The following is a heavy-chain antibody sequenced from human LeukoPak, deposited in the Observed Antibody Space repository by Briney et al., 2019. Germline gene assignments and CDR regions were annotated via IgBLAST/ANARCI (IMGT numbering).Heavy chain of an antibody. J-gene: IGHJ4*02. CDR3: ARVRYDYVWGRRAYYFDH. D-gene: IGHD3-16*01. CDR1: GFTFRSYA. V-gene: IGHV3-33*08. Sequence: PGGSLRLSCAASGFTFRSYAMHWVRQAPGKGLEWVAVIWYDGSNKHYADSVKGRFTISRDNSKNTLYLQMNSLRAEDTAVYYCARVRYDYVWGRRAYYFDHWGQGTLVTVSS. CDR2: IWYDGSNK.